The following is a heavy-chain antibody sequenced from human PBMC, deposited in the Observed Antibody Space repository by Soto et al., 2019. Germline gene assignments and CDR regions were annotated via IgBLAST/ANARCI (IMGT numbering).Heavy chain of an antibody. J-gene: IGHJ6*03. CDR2: ISVSGGST. D-gene: IGHD2-2*01. Sequence: GGPLRLSGGPSGITFSYYAMTWVRQDPEKGLEWVASISVSGGSTYYADSVKGRFTISRVNSKDTLYLQMNRLRAEDMAIYYCAKEPGYQRNSMEVLVKGTTVTVSS. CDR3: AKEPGYQRNSMEV. CDR1: GITFSYYA. V-gene: IGHV3-23*01.